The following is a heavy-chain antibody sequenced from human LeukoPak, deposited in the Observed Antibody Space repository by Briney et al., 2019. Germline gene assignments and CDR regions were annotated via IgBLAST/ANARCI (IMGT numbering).Heavy chain of an antibody. CDR2: IDPSSTYI. J-gene: IGHJ4*02. CDR3: TRGSYGDYEY. D-gene: IGHD4-17*01. Sequence: GGSLRLSCSASRFTFSSYTTNWVRQAPGKGMEWVSSIDPSSTYIYYADSVKGRFAISRHHAQNSLYLQMNSLRAEDTAVYYCTRGSYGDYEYWGQGTLVTVSS. V-gene: IGHV3-21*01. CDR1: RFTFSSYT.